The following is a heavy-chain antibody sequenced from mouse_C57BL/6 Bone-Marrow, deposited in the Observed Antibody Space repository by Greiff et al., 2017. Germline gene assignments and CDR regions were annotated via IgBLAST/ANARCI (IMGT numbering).Heavy chain of an antibody. CDR1: GFTFSDYG. CDR3: ASTPGFAY. V-gene: IGHV5-17*01. J-gene: IGHJ3*01. Sequence: EVQGVESGGGLVKPGGSLKLSCAASGFTFSDYGMHWVRQAPEKGLEWVAYISSGSSTIYYADTVKGRFTISRDNAKNTLFLQLTSLGSEDTAMYYWASTPGFAYWGQGTLVTVSA. CDR2: ISSGSSTI.